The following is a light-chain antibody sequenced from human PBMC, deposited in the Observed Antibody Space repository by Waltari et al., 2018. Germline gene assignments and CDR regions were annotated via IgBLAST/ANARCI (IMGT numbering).Light chain of an antibody. V-gene: IGLV4-69*01. Sequence: QLVLTQSPSASASLGASVKLTCTLSRGHSSYAIACHQQQPEKGPRYLMKLNSDGSHSTGDGIPDRFSGSSSGAERYLTISSLQSEDEADYYCQTWGTGSVVFGGGTKLTVL. CDR1: RGHSSYA. CDR3: QTWGTGSVV. J-gene: IGLJ2*01. CDR2: LNSDGSH.